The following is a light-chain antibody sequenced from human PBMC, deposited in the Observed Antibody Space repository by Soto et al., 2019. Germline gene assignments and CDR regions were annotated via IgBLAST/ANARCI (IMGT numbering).Light chain of an antibody. V-gene: IGKV1-5*03. CDR3: QQYNSYSGK. CDR1: QTISSW. J-gene: IGKJ1*01. Sequence: DIQMTQSPSTLSGSVGDRVTITCRASQTISSWLAWYQQKPGKAPNLLIYKASRLESGVPSRFSGSGSGTEFTLTISSLQPDDFATYYCQQYNSYSGKFGQGTKVDI. CDR2: KAS.